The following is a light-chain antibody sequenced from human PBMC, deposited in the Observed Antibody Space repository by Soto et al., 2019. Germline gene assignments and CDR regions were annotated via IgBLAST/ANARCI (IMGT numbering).Light chain of an antibody. CDR2: GAS. CDR1: QSVSSSY. Sequence: EIVLTQSPGTLSLSPGGRATLSCRASQSVSSSYLAWYQQKPGQAPRLLIYGASSRATGVPDRFSGSGSGTDFTLTINRLEPEDFAVYYCQQYGSSPPYTFGQGTKLEIK. V-gene: IGKV3-20*01. CDR3: QQYGSSPPYT. J-gene: IGKJ2*01.